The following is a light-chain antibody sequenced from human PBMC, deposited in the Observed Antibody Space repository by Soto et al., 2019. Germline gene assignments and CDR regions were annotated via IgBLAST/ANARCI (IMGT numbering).Light chain of an antibody. Sequence: QSALTQPRSVSGSPGQSVAISCTGTSSYVGAYNYVSWYQQHPGKAPKLMIYDVDKRPSGVPDRFSGSKSGNTASLTISGLQAEDEADYYCCSYADTYEELGGGTKVTVL. CDR2: DVD. CDR1: SSYVGAYNY. J-gene: IGLJ2*01. V-gene: IGLV2-11*01. CDR3: CSYADTYEE.